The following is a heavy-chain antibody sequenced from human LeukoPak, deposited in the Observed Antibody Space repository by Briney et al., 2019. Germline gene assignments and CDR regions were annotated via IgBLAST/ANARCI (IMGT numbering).Heavy chain of an antibody. J-gene: IGHJ4*02. CDR2: IYYSGST. CDR1: GGSISSSSYY. D-gene: IGHD6-13*01. V-gene: IGHV4-39*02. Sequence: SETLSLICTVSGGSISSSSYYWGWIRQPPGKGLEWIGSIYYSGSTYYNPSLKSRVTISVDTSKNQFSLKLSSVTAADTAVYYCARDHSSSWYPFDYWGQGTLVTVSS. CDR3: ARDHSSSWYPFDY.